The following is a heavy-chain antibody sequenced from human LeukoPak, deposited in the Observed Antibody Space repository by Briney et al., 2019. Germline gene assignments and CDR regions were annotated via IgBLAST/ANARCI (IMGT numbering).Heavy chain of an antibody. Sequence: GGSLRLSCAASEFTFSSYAMTWVRQAPGKALEWVSAIGGSGGSTYYADSVRGRFTISRDNSKDTLYLQMNSLRADDTAVHYCARGTAWYSSSWYFDYWGRGTLVTVSS. J-gene: IGHJ4*02. CDR3: ARGTAWYSSSWYFDY. D-gene: IGHD6-13*01. CDR2: IGGSGGST. CDR1: EFTFSSYA. V-gene: IGHV3-23*01.